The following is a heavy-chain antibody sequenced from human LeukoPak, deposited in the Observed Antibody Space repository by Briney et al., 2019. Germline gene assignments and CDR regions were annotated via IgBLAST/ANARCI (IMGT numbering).Heavy chain of an antibody. CDR3: ARGLVWFGELLTHFDY. CDR1: GYTFTGYY. V-gene: IGHV1-2*02. J-gene: IGHJ4*02. D-gene: IGHD3-10*01. CDR2: INPNSGGT. Sequence: GASVKVSCKASGYTFTGYYMHWVRQAPGQGLEWMGWINPNSGGTNYAQKFQGRVTMTRDTSISTAYMELSRLRSDDTAVYYCARGLVWFGELLTHFDYWGQGTLVTVSS.